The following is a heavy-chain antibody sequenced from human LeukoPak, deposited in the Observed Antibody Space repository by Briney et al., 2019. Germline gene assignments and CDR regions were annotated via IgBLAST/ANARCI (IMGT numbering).Heavy chain of an antibody. J-gene: IGHJ4*02. Sequence: PGGSLRLSCAASGFTFSSYSMNWVRQAPGKGLEWVSSISSSSSYIYYADSVKGRFTISRDNAKNSLYLQMNSLRAEDTAVYYCARESNQAGNFDYWGQGTLVTVSS. D-gene: IGHD6-19*01. CDR2: ISSSSSYI. CDR3: ARESNQAGNFDY. CDR1: GFTFSSYS. V-gene: IGHV3-21*01.